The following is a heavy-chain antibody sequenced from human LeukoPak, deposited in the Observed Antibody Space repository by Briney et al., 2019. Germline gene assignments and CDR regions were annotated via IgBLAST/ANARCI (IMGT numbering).Heavy chain of an antibody. Sequence: ASVKVSFKASGYSFTGYYIHWVRQTPGQGLEWLGIINPAGGTTSYAPRFQDRFTMTSDTSTNTVYMELSSLRSEDTAVYYCARDLISSSGWDFDYWGQGTLVSVSS. V-gene: IGHV1-46*01. CDR3: ARDLISSSGWDFDY. CDR1: GYSFTGYY. D-gene: IGHD6-19*01. CDR2: INPAGGTT. J-gene: IGHJ4*02.